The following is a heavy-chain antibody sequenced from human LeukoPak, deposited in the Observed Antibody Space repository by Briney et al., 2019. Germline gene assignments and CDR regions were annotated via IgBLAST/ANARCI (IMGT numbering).Heavy chain of an antibody. J-gene: IGHJ4*02. CDR1: GFTINSCA. CDR2: INHSGST. CDR3: ARGRPMAY. D-gene: IGHD5-24*01. Sequence: LSCAVSGFTINSCAMSWVRQPPGKGLEWIGEINHSGSTNYNPSLKSRVTISVDTSKNQFSLKLSSVTAADTAVYYCARGRPMAYWGQGTLVTVSS. V-gene: IGHV4-34*01.